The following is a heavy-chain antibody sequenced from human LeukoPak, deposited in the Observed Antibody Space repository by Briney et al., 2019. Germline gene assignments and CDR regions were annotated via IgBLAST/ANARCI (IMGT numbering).Heavy chain of an antibody. CDR1: GFTFSSYA. D-gene: IGHD3-10*01. CDR2: ICGSGSTK. Sequence: GGSLRLSCAASGFTFSSYAMSWVRQAPGEGLDWVSAICGSGSTKYYADSVKGRFTISRDNSKDTLYLQMSSLRAEDTAVYYCAKGLGAGGSGSYYNVVYWGQGTLVTVSS. J-gene: IGHJ4*02. CDR3: AKGLGAGGSGSYYNVVY. V-gene: IGHV3-23*01.